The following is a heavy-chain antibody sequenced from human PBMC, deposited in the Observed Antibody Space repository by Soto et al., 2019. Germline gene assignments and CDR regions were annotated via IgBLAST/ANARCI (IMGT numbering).Heavy chain of an antibody. V-gene: IGHV5-10-1*01. CDR1: GYSFTSYW. Sequence: PGESLKISCKGSGYSFTSYWISWVRQMPGKGLEWMGRIDPSDSYTNYSPSFQGHVTISADKSISTAYLQWSSLKASDTAMYYCARHRDCSGGSCNWFDPWGQGTLVTVSS. D-gene: IGHD2-15*01. J-gene: IGHJ5*02. CDR2: IDPSDSYT. CDR3: ARHRDCSGGSCNWFDP.